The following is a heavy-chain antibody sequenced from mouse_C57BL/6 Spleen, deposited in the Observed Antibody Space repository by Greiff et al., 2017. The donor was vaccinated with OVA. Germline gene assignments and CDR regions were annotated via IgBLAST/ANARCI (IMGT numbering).Heavy chain of an antibody. CDR3: ARSPHYYGSSLWFAY. CDR1: GYTFTSYW. D-gene: IGHD1-1*01. CDR2: IDPSDSYT. J-gene: IGHJ3*01. V-gene: IGHV1-50*01. Sequence: QVQLKQPGAELVKPGASVKLSCKASGYTFTSYWMQWVKQRPGQGLEWIGEIDPSDSYTNYNPKFKGKATLTVDTSSSTAYLQLSSLTSEDSAVYYCARSPHYYGSSLWFAYWGQGTLVTVSA.